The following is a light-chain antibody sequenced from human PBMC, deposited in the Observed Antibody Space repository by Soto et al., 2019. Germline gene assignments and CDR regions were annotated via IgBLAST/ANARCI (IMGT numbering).Light chain of an antibody. J-gene: IGLJ3*02. CDR3: QVWDSSTASV. CDR1: NIGSKN. CDR2: RDS. Sequence: SYELTQPLSVSVALGQTARITCGGNNIGSKNVHWYQQKPGQAPVLVIYRDSNRPSGIPERFSGSNSGNTATLTISRAQAGDEADSYCQVWDSSTASVFGGGTKLTVL. V-gene: IGLV3-9*01.